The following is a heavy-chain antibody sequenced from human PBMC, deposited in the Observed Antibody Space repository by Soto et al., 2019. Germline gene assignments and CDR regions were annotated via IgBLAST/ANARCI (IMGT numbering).Heavy chain of an antibody. CDR3: EREESGERGGDVFDI. D-gene: IGHD2-21*01. Sequence: QVQLQVSGPGLVKPSETLSLNCSVSGDSITSGRYYWSWIRQRTGEGLEWIGYIFYSGATYNNPSLRSRVSFSLDTSKNQFSLRLTSMTAADTAVYYCEREESGERGGDVFDIWGQGTLVTVSS. CDR1: GDSITSGRYY. J-gene: IGHJ5*02. V-gene: IGHV4-31*03. CDR2: IFYSGAT.